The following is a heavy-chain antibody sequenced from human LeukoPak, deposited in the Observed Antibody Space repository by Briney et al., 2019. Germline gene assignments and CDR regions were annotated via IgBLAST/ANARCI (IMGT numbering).Heavy chain of an antibody. CDR2: IYYSGST. Sequence: SETLSLTCTVSGGSISSYYWSWIRQPPGKGLEGIGYIYYSGSTNYNPSLKSRVAISLDTSKNQFSLKLSSVTAADTAVYYCAMATTLISYFDYWGPGTLVTVSS. V-gene: IGHV4-59*01. J-gene: IGHJ4*02. CDR1: GGSISSYY. D-gene: IGHD4-11*01. CDR3: AMATTLISYFDY.